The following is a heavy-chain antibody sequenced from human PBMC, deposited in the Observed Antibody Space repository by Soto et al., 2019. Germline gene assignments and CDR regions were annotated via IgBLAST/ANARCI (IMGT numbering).Heavy chain of an antibody. CDR2: ISAYNGNT. J-gene: IGHJ5*02. V-gene: IGHV1-18*01. CDR3: ASSGGRNEDFGP. D-gene: IGHD2-15*01. Sequence: ASVKLCCKASGYTFTSYCISWVRQAPGQGLEWMGWISAYNGNTNYAQKLQGRVTMTTDTSTSTAYMELRSLRSDDTAVYYCASSGGRNEDFGPWGQGTLVTVSS. CDR1: GYTFTSYC.